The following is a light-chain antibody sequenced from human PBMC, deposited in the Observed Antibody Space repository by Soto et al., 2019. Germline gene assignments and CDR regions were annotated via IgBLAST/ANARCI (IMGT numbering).Light chain of an antibody. V-gene: IGKV3-20*01. J-gene: IGKJ2*01. CDR3: HQYGSSPPYT. CDR2: GAS. Sequence: EIVLTQSPGTLSLSPGERATLSCRASQSFNSGYLAWYQQKPGQAPRLLIFGASTRATDIQDRFSGSESGTEFTLTVSRLEPEDFAVYYCHQYGSSPPYTFGQGTELEI. CDR1: QSFNSGY.